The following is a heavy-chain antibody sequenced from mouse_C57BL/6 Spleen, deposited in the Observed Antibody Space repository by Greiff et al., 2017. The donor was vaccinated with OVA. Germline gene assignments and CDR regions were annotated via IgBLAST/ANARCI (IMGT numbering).Heavy chain of an antibody. Sequence: EVQLVESGGGLVQPKGSLKLSCAASGFTFNTYAMHWVRQAPGKGLEWVARIRSKSSNYATYYADSVKDRFTISRDDSQSMLYLQMNNLKTEDTAMYYCVREGYYGNQYYFDYWGQGTTLTVSS. V-gene: IGHV10-3*01. J-gene: IGHJ2*01. CDR2: IRSKSSNYAT. CDR3: VREGYYGNQYYFDY. D-gene: IGHD2-1*01. CDR1: GFTFNTYA.